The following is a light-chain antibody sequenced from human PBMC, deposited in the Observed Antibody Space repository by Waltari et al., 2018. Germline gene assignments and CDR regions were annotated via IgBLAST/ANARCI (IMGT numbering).Light chain of an antibody. CDR3: QQGNDFPLT. J-gene: IGKJ4*01. V-gene: IGKV1-12*01. CDR1: QDISRW. CDR2: DAV. Sequence: DIQMTQSPSSVSASVGDRVTITCRASQDISRWLAWYQQKAGKAPKFLVYDAVTLQSGVPSRFGGSGSGTDFTLTISSLQPEDFATYYCQQGNDFPLTFGGGTKVEI.